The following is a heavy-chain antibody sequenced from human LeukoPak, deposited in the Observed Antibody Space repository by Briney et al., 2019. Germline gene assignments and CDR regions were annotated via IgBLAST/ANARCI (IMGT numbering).Heavy chain of an antibody. V-gene: IGHV4-39*07. J-gene: IGHJ4*02. Sequence: SETLSLTCTVSGGSISSSSYYWGWVRQPPGKGLEWIGSIYYSGSTYYNPSLKSRVTISVDTSKNQFSLKLSSVTAADTAVYYCARGGRGYYQTLDYWGQGTLVTVSS. D-gene: IGHD3-22*01. CDR3: ARGGRGYYQTLDY. CDR2: IYYSGST. CDR1: GGSISSSSYY.